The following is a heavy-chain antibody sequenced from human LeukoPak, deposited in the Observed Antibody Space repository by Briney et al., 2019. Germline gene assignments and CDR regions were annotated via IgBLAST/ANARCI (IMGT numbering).Heavy chain of an antibody. J-gene: IGHJ5*02. CDR2: INHSGST. CDR1: GGSFSGYY. D-gene: IGHD6-13*01. Sequence: SETLSLTCAVYGGSFSGYYWSWIRQPPGKGLEWIGEINHSGSTNYNPSLKSRVTISVDTSKNQFSLKLSSVTAADTAVYYCARALSGEIAAAGRNWFDPWGQGTQVTVSS. V-gene: IGHV4-34*01. CDR3: ARALSGEIAAAGRNWFDP.